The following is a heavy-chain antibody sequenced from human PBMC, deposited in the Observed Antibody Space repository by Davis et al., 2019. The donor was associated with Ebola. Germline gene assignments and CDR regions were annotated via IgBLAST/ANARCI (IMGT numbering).Heavy chain of an antibody. CDR2: IKSKTDGGTT. V-gene: IGHV3-15*01. J-gene: IGHJ4*02. Sequence: PGGSLRLSCTVSGGSISSYYWSWVRQAPGKGLEWVGRIKSKTDGGTTDYAAPVKGRFTISRDDSKNTLYLQMNSLKTEDTAVYYCTLLSLMGATEGYYFDYWGQGTLVTVSS. CDR3: TLLSLMGATEGYYFDY. CDR1: GGSISSYY. D-gene: IGHD1-26*01.